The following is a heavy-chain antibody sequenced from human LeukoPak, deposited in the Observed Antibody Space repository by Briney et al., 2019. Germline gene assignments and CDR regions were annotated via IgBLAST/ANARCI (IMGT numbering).Heavy chain of an antibody. Sequence: ASVKVSCKASGYTFTGYYMHWVRQAPGQGLEWMGWINPNSGGTNYAQKFQGRVTMTRDTSISTAYMELSRLRSDDTAVYYCARLTIPEQGIDYWGQGTLVTVSS. CDR1: GYTFTGYY. V-gene: IGHV1-2*02. J-gene: IGHJ4*02. CDR3: ARLTIPEQGIDY. D-gene: IGHD3-10*01. CDR2: INPNSGGT.